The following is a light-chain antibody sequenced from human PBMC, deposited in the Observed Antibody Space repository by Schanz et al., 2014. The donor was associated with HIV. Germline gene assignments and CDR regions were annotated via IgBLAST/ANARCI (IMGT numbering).Light chain of an antibody. V-gene: IGLV2-14*03. CDR3: SSYTSSSYCV. Sequence: SALTQPASMAGSPGQSITLSCTGTSSDVGAYNHVSWYQQHPGKAPKLLIFGVSHRPSGVSNRFSGSKSGNTASLTISGLQAEDEADYYCSSYTSSSYCVFGTGTKLTVL. CDR1: SSDVGAYNH. CDR2: GVS. J-gene: IGLJ1*01.